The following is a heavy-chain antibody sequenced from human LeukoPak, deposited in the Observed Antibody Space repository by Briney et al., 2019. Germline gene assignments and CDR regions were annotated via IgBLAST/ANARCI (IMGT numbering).Heavy chain of an antibody. Sequence: GGSLRLSCAASGFTVSSNYMSWVRQAPGKGLEWVSVIYSGGSTYYADSVKGRFTIPRDNSKNTLYLQMNSLRAEDTAVYYCARVKWELLDYWGQGTLVTVSS. CDR2: IYSGGST. CDR3: ARVKWELLDY. V-gene: IGHV3-53*01. CDR1: GFTVSSNY. J-gene: IGHJ4*02. D-gene: IGHD1-26*01.